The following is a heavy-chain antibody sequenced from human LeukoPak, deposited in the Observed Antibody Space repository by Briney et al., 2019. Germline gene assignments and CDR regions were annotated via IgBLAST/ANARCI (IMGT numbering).Heavy chain of an antibody. Sequence: SETLSLTCSVSGGSISSGSYYWTWIRQPAGKGLEWIGRVYSSGTTNYNPSLKSRVTISVDTSQNQFSLRLTSLAAADTAVYYCAREVRSSSWFSDYWGQGTLVTVSS. J-gene: IGHJ4*02. CDR3: AREVRSSSWFSDY. CDR2: VYSSGTT. CDR1: GGSISSGSYY. D-gene: IGHD6-13*01. V-gene: IGHV4-61*02.